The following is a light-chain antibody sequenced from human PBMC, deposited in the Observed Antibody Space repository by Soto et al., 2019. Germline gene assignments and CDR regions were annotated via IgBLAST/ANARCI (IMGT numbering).Light chain of an antibody. CDR2: EVS. Sequence: QSALTQPPSASGSPGQSVTISCTGTSSDVGAYPCVSWYQQLPGKAPKLIIYEVSKRPSGVPDRFSGSKSGNSASLTVSGLQAEDEADYYCTSYAGTYSFFYVFGTGTKVTVL. CDR3: TSYAGTYSFFYV. CDR1: SSDVGAYPC. J-gene: IGLJ1*01. V-gene: IGLV2-8*01.